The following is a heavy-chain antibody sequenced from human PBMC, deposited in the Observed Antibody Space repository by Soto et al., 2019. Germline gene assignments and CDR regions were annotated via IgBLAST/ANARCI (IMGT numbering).Heavy chain of an antibody. CDR1: GFTFSSYS. J-gene: IGHJ5*02. Sequence: EVQLVESGGGLVKPGGSPRLSCAASGFTFSSYSMNWVRQAPGKGLEWVSSISSSSSYIYYADSVKGRFTISRDNAKNSLYLQMNSLRAEDTAVYYCARAIGSSRWFDPWGQGTLVTVSS. CDR3: ARAIGSSRWFDP. CDR2: ISSSSSYI. D-gene: IGHD1-26*01. V-gene: IGHV3-21*01.